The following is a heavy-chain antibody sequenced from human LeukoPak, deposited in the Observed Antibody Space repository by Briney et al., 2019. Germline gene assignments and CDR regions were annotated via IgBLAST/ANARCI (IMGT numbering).Heavy chain of an antibody. CDR2: IYYSGNT. D-gene: IGHD5-12*01. CDR1: GASISSCSYY. Sequence: PSETLSLTCTVSGASISSCSYYWGWIRQPPGKGLEWIGSIYYSGNTFYNPSLKSRLTISVDTSKNHFSLKLSSVTAADTALYYCARHRRGYDDRIDYWGQGTLVTVSS. CDR3: ARHRRGYDDRIDY. V-gene: IGHV4-39*01. J-gene: IGHJ4*02.